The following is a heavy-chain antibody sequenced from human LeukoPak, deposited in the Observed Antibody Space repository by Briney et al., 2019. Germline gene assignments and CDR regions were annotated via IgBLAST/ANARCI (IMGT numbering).Heavy chain of an antibody. V-gene: IGHV4-34*01. J-gene: IGHJ6*02. D-gene: IGHD5-18*01. CDR2: INHSGST. CDR3: ARHQKYTAMISGYYAMDV. Sequence: SETLSLTCAVYGGSFSGYYWSWIRQPPGKGLEWIGEINHSGSTNYNPSLKSRVTISVDTSKNQFSLKLSSVTAADTAVYYCARHQKYTAMISGYYAMDVWGQGTTVTVSS. CDR1: GGSFSGYY.